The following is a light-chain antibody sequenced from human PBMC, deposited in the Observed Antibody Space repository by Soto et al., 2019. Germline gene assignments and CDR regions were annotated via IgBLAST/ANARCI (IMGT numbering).Light chain of an antibody. Sequence: QSVLTQPASVSGSPGQSITISCTGTSSDVGGYNYVSWYQQHPGKAPKFMIYDVSNRPSGVSNRFSGSKSGNTASLTISGLQAEDEADYYCSSYTTSNIRQILFGTGAKVTVL. CDR2: DVS. V-gene: IGLV2-14*01. J-gene: IGLJ1*01. CDR3: SSYTTSNIRQIL. CDR1: SSDVGGYNY.